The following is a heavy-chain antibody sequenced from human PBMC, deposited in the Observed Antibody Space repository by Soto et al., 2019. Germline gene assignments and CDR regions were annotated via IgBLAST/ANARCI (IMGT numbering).Heavy chain of an antibody. J-gene: IGHJ4*02. CDR3: ARGLHSLFDY. V-gene: IGHV3-33*01. CDR2: IWYDGSNK. D-gene: IGHD2-21*01. CDR1: GFTFSNYG. Sequence: SVRLACAAAGFTFSNYGMHWVRQAPGKGLEWVAVIWYDGSNKYYADSVKGRFTISRDNSNNTLYVQMTSLRAEDTAVYYCARGLHSLFDYWGQGTLVTVSS.